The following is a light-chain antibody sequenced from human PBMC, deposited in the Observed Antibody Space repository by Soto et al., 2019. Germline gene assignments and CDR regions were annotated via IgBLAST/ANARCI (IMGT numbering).Light chain of an antibody. CDR2: GAS. CDR1: QSVSSSY. CDR3: QQYGSSPWT. J-gene: IGKJ1*01. Sequence: DSVLTHSPGTLSLSPGERATLSFSASQSVSSSYLAWYQQKPGQAPRLLIYGASSRATGIPDRFSGSGSGTDFTLTISRLEPEDFAVYYCQQYGSSPWTFGQGTKVDIK. V-gene: IGKV3-20*01.